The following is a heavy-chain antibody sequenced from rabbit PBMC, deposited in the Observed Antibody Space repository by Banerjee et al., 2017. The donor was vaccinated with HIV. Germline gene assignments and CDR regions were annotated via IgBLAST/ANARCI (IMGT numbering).Heavy chain of an antibody. D-gene: IGHD4-1*01. CDR3: ARDLAGVIGWNFGL. Sequence: SLEESGGDLVKPGASLTLTCTASGFSFGQDMCWVRQAPGKGLGWIGCIDTRYGNTYYASWAKGRFTISETSSTTVTLQMTSLTAADTATYFCARDLAGVIGWNFGLWGQGTLVTVS. J-gene: IGHJ4*01. V-gene: IGHV1S40*01. CDR1: GFSFGQD. CDR2: IDTRYGNT.